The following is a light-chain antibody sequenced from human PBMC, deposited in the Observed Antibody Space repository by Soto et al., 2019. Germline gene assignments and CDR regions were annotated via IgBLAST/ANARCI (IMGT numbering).Light chain of an antibody. CDR1: QGINSY. CDR3: QQYNSYLRT. J-gene: IGKJ1*01. Sequence: IQLTQSPSSLSASVGDRVTITCRASQGINSYLAWYQQKPGKVPKLLIYAASSLQSGVPSRFSGSGSGTEFTLTISSLQPDDFATYYCQQYNSYLRTFGQGTKVDIK. CDR2: AAS. V-gene: IGKV1-9*01.